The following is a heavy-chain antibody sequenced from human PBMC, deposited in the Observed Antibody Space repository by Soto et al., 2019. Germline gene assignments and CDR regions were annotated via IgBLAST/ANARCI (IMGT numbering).Heavy chain of an antibody. D-gene: IGHD2-15*01. Sequence: EVQLLESGGDLVQPGGSLRLSCAASGFTFSSYAMSWVRQAPGKGLEWVSGISGSGGSTYYVDSVKGRSTISRDNSKSPCYLQINSRRAQDPPLFYCALVGQMFIGATPRDYRGQGPMVAVSS. J-gene: IGHJ4*02. CDR1: GFTFSSYA. CDR2: ISGSGGST. CDR3: ALVGQMFIGATPRDY. V-gene: IGHV3-23*01.